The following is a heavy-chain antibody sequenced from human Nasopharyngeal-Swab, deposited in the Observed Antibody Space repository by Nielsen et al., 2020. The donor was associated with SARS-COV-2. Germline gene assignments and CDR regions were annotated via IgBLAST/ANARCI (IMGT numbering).Heavy chain of an antibody. Sequence: SVTVSCKASGCTFSSYAISWVRQAPGQGLEWMGGIIPIFGTANYAQKFQGRVTITADESTSTAYMELSSLRSEDTAVYYCARDPCGGDCYLDKGFDYWGQGTLVTVSS. CDR3: ARDPCGGDCYLDKGFDY. CDR1: GCTFSSYA. J-gene: IGHJ4*02. D-gene: IGHD2-21*02. V-gene: IGHV1-69*13. CDR2: IIPIFGTA.